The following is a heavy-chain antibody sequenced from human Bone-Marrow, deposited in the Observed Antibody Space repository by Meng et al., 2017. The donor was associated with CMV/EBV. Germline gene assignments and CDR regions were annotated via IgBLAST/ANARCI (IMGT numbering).Heavy chain of an antibody. D-gene: IGHD1-26*01. CDR2: IYWDDDK. V-gene: IGHV2-5*02. Sequence: QITLKESGPTPVKPTQPRTLTCTFSGFSLSTSGVGVGWIRQPPGKALEWLALIYWDDDKRYSPSLKSRLTITKDTSKNQVVLTMTNMDPVDTATYYCAHRTVGANYRWFDPWGQGTLVTVAS. J-gene: IGHJ5*02. CDR1: GFSLSTSGVG. CDR3: AHRTVGANYRWFDP.